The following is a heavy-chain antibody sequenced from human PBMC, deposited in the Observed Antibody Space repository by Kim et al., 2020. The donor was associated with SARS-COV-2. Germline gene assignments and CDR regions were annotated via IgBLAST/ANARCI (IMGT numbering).Heavy chain of an antibody. CDR1: GFTFSSYS. D-gene: IGHD5-12*01. CDR3: ARDHSGYENYYYGMDV. J-gene: IGHJ6*02. Sequence: GGSLRLSCAASGFTFSSYSMNWVRQAPGKGLEWVSYISSSSSTIYYADSVKGRFTISRDNAKNSLYLQMNSLRAEDTAVYYCARDHSGYENYYYGMDVWGQGTTVTVSS. CDR2: ISSSSSTI. V-gene: IGHV3-48*04.